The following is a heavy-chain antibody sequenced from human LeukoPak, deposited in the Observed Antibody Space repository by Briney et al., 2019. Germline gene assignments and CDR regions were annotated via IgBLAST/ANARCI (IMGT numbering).Heavy chain of an antibody. D-gene: IGHD2-8*01. V-gene: IGHV3-48*01. CDR1: GFSFSSYS. CDR2: ISSSSTTI. CDR3: ARDNGDY. Sequence: SGGSLRLSCAASGFSFSSYSMNWVRQAPGKGLEWISFISSSSTTIYYADSVKGRFTISRDNAKNSLYLQMNSLRAEDTTVYYCARDNGDYWGQGTLVTVSS. J-gene: IGHJ4*02.